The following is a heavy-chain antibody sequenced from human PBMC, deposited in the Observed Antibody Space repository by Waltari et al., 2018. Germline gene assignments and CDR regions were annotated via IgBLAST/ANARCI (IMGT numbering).Heavy chain of an antibody. CDR1: GYTLTELS. J-gene: IGHJ4*02. V-gene: IGHV1-24*01. D-gene: IGHD5-18*01. Sequence: QVQLVQSGAEVKKPGASVKVSCKVSGYTLTELSMHWVRQAPGKGLEWMGGFDPEDGETIYAQKFQGRVTMTEDTSTDTAYMELSSLRSEDTAVYYCATSYFSDTAMDRSFDYWGQGTLVTVSS. CDR3: ATSYFSDTAMDRSFDY. CDR2: FDPEDGET.